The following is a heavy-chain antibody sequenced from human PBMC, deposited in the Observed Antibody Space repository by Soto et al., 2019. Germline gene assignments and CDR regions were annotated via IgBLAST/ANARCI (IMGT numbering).Heavy chain of an antibody. CDR3: ATESGSTYGYFDH. V-gene: IGHV4-30-4*01. Sequence: PSETLSLTCTVSGGSVTSDEDYWTWIRQSPGKGPEWIGYISNSGSTGYNPSLKTRLSTSVDRSKNQFTLRLTSVTAADTAVYFCATESGSTYGYFDHWGQGTQVTVSS. J-gene: IGHJ4*02. CDR1: GGSVTSDEDY. CDR2: ISNSGST. D-gene: IGHD5-18*01.